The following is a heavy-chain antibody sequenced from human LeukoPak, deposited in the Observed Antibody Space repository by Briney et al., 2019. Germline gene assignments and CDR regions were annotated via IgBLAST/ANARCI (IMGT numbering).Heavy chain of an antibody. J-gene: IGHJ5*02. CDR2: INPNSGGT. D-gene: IGHD3-3*01. V-gene: IGHV1-2*02. Sequence: ASVKVSCKASGYTFTGYYMHWVRRAPGQGLEWMGWINPNSGGTNYAQKFQGRVTMTRDTSISTAYMELSRLRSDDTAVYYCARTRASGYSYNWFDPWGQGTLVTVSS. CDR3: ARTRASGYSYNWFDP. CDR1: GYTFTGYY.